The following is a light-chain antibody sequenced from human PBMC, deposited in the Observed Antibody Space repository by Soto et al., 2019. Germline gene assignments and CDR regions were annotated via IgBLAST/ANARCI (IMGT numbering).Light chain of an antibody. CDR2: GAS. CDR3: QQSSSIPRT. CDR1: QNIRRY. J-gene: IGKJ1*01. Sequence: DIQMTQSPSSLSAFVGDRVTITCRASQNIRRYLNWYQQKPGTAPKLLIYGASSLPSGVPSRFSGSGSGTEFTLTISSLQPEDFATYYCQQSSSIPRTFGQGTKVEIK. V-gene: IGKV1-39*01.